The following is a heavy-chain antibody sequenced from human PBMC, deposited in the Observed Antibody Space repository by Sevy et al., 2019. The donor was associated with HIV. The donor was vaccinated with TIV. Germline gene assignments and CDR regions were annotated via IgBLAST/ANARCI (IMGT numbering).Heavy chain of an antibody. J-gene: IGHJ5*02. CDR3: AKDPPTHNYYGSSGYFDN. CDR2: ISDSGGNK. V-gene: IGHV3-23*01. Sequence: GESLKISCAASGFTFSSYAMSWVRQAPEKGLEWVSVISDSGGNKYYADSVKGRFTISRDNSRNTLYLQMNSLRAEDTAVYYCAKDPPTHNYYGSSGYFDNWGQGTLVIVSS. D-gene: IGHD3-22*01. CDR1: GFTFSSYA.